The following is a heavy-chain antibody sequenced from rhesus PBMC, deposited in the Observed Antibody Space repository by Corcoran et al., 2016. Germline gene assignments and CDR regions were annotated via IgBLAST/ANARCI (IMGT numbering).Heavy chain of an antibody. CDR3: ARGASGGGYNFWSGYYTIDY. V-gene: IGHV4-57*01. CDR1: GGSISSNNW. Sequence: QLQLQESGPGLVKPSETLSLICAVSGGSISSNNWWSWIRQPPGKGLEWIGRISGRGGSTNYNPSLKSRVTISTDTSKNQFSLNLNSVTAADTAVYYCARGASGGGYNFWSGYYTIDYWGQGVLVTVSS. J-gene: IGHJ4*01. CDR2: ISGRGGST. D-gene: IGHD3-3*01.